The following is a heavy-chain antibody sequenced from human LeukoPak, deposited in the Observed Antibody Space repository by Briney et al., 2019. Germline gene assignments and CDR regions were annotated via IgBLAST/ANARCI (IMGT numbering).Heavy chain of an antibody. CDR3: ARDPVGELI. J-gene: IGHJ4*02. D-gene: IGHD3-10*01. CDR2: IYHSGST. CDR1: GYSISSGYY. V-gene: IGHV4-38-2*02. Sequence: SETLSLTCTVSGYSISSGYYWGWIQQPPGKGLEWIGSIYHSGSTYYNPSLKSRVTISVDTSKNQFSLKLSSVTAADTAVYYCARDPVGELIWGQGTLVTVSS.